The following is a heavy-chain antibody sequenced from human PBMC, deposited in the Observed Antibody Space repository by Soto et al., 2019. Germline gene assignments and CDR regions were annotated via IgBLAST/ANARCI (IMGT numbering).Heavy chain of an antibody. V-gene: IGHV3-23*01. D-gene: IGHD3-3*01. CDR2: ISGSGGST. CDR1: GFIFSRYA. CDR3: AKTSCLYNAIFGECSFDV. Sequence: DVQLLESGGGLVQPGGSLRISCAASGFIFSRYAMTWVRQAPGKGLEWVSGISGSGGSTYHADSVKGRFTISRDNAKNTLYLQMDSLRAEDTAPYYCAKTSCLYNAIFGECSFDVWGQGTMVTVSS. J-gene: IGHJ3*01.